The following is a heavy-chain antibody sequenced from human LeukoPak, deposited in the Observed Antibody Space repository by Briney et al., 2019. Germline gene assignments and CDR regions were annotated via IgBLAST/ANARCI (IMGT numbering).Heavy chain of an antibody. CDR1: GYTFASYY. Sequence: ASVKVSCKASGYTFASYYMHWVRQAPGQGLEWMGIINPSGGSTSYAQKFQGRVTMTRDTSTSTVYMELSSLRSEDTAVYYCARGVDYGDYAFECWFDPWGQGTLVTVSS. CDR2: INPSGGST. CDR3: ARGVDYGDYAFECWFDP. V-gene: IGHV1-46*01. D-gene: IGHD4-17*01. J-gene: IGHJ5*02.